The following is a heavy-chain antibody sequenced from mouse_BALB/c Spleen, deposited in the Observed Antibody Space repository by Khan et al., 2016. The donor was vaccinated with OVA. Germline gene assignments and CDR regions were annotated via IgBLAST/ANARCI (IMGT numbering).Heavy chain of an antibody. CDR3: ARSSYGNVAY. D-gene: IGHD2-10*01. CDR2: ISSDGDYT. J-gene: IGHJ3*01. CDR1: GFTFSTYA. Sequence: EVELVESGGGLVKPGGSLKLSCAASGFTFSTYAMSWVRQTPDKRLEWVATISSDGDYTYYPDNVTGRFTISRDNAKNTLYLQMSDLRSEDTAMYYCARSSYGNVAYWGQGTLVTVSA. V-gene: IGHV5-9-3*01.